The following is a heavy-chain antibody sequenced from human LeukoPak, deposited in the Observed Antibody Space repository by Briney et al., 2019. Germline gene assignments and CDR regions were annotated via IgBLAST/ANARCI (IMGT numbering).Heavy chain of an antibody. D-gene: IGHD6-25*01. CDR1: GFTFSSYE. CDR3: ARDSLGVSASSDY. J-gene: IGHJ4*02. Sequence: PGGSLRLSCAASGFTFSSYEMNWVRQAPGKGLEWLSYISISGSIIYYADPVKGRFTISRDNAKNSLYLQMNSLRAEDTAVYYCARDSLGVSASSDYWGQGTLVTVSS. V-gene: IGHV3-48*03. CDR2: ISISGSII.